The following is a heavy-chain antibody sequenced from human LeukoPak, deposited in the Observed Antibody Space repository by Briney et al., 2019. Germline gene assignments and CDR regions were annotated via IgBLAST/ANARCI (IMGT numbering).Heavy chain of an antibody. CDR3: ARGTHYDSSGYYSS. D-gene: IGHD3-22*01. CDR1: GFTFSNYG. CDR2: ISGSGGST. Sequence: GGSLRLSCAASGFTFSNYGMNWVRQAPGKGLEWVSGISGSGGSTYYADSVKGRFTISRDNSKNTLYLQMNSLRAEDTAVYYCARGTHYDSSGYYSSWGQGTLVTVSS. V-gene: IGHV3-23*01. J-gene: IGHJ4*02.